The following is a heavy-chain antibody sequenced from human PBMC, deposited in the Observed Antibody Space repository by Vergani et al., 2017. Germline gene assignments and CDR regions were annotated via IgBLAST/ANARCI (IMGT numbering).Heavy chain of an antibody. D-gene: IGHD3-3*01. CDR1: GGSISSYY. CDR3: ARGPGNDCLDY. CDR2: IYYSGST. Sequence: QVQLQESGPGLVKPSETLSLTCTVSGGSISSYYWSWIRQPPGKGLEWIGYIYYSGSTNYNPSLKSRVTISGDTSKNQFSLKLSSVTAADTAVYYCARGPGNDCLDYWGQGTLVTVSS. V-gene: IGHV4-59*01. J-gene: IGHJ4*02.